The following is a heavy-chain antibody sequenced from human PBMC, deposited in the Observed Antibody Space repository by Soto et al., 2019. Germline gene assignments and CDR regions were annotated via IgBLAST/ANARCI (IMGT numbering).Heavy chain of an antibody. CDR2: ISYDGSNK. V-gene: IGHV3-30-3*01. Sequence: QVQLVESGGGVVQPGRSLRLSCAASGFTFSSYAMHWVRQAPGKGLEWVAVISYDGSNKYYADSVKGRFTISRDNSKNTLYLQMNSLRAEDTAVYYCARAPRYGDLYNWFDPWGQGTLVTVSS. D-gene: IGHD4-17*01. CDR1: GFTFSSYA. CDR3: ARAPRYGDLYNWFDP. J-gene: IGHJ5*02.